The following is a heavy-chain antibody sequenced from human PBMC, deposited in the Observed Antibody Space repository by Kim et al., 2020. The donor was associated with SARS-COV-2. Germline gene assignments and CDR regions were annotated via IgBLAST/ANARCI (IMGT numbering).Heavy chain of an antibody. CDR1: GYTFTSYA. D-gene: IGHD6-19*01. V-gene: IGHV1-3*01. CDR2: INAGNGNT. Sequence: ASVKVSCKASGYTFTSYAMHWVRQAPGQRLEWMGWINAGNGNTKYSQKFQGRVTITRDTSASTAYMELSSLRSEDTAVYYCAGGWAYSSGWYDVFDYWGQGTLVTVSS. CDR3: AGGWAYSSGWYDVFDY. J-gene: IGHJ4*02.